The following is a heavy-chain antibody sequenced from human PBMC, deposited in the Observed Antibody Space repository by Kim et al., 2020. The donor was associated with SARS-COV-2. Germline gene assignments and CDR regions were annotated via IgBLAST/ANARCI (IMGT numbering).Heavy chain of an antibody. J-gene: IGHJ4*02. CDR2: INPNSGGT. D-gene: IGHD4-17*01. CDR1: GYTFTGYY. V-gene: IGHV1-2*02. Sequence: ASVKVSCKASGYTFTGYYMHWVRQAPGQGLEWMGWINPNSGGTNSAHKFHGRVTMTRDTSISTAYMELSRLISDDTAVYYCARARLRDPDQKRVLGYWGQGTLVTVSS. CDR3: ARARLRDPDQKRVLGY.